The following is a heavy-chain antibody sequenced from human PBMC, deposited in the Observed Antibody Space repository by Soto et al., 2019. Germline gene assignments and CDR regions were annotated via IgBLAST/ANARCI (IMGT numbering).Heavy chain of an antibody. V-gene: IGHV3-11*01. D-gene: IGHD2-15*01. J-gene: IGHJ4*02. CDR2: ISSSGSII. CDR1: GFTLSDYY. Sequence: GSLRLSCAASGFTLSDYYMSWIRQVPGKGLEWVSYISSSGSIIYYADSVKGRFTISRDNSKNSLYLQLNRLRAEDTAVYYCERDLGYEASDGYFDYWGQGTVVTGSS. CDR3: ERDLGYEASDGYFDY.